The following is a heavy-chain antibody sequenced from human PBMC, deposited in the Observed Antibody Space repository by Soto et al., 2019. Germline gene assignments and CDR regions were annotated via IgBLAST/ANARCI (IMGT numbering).Heavy chain of an antibody. D-gene: IGHD6-19*01. CDR1: GGTFSSFP. J-gene: IGHJ4*02. V-gene: IGHV1-69*01. CDR2: IMPIFGTT. CDR3: AMIEYSRGSDY. Sequence: QVQLVQSGAEVKKPGSSVKVSCKASGGTFSSFPIAWVRQAPGQGLEWVGGIMPIFGTTKYAQNFRGRVTIYADESTSTAYMELSSLRFEDTAVYYCAMIEYSRGSDYWGQGTLVTVFS.